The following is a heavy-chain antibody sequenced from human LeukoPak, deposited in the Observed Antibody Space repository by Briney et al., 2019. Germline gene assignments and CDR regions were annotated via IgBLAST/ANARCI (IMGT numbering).Heavy chain of an antibody. V-gene: IGHV4-39*07. D-gene: IGHD4-23*01. CDR3: ARGDTGGKEFDY. CDR1: GGSISSSSYY. J-gene: IGHJ4*02. CDR2: INHSGST. Sequence: PSETLSLTCTVSGGSISSSSYYWGWIRQPPGKGLEWIGEINHSGSTNYNPSLKSRVTISVDTSKNQFSLKLSSVTAADTAVYYCARGDTGGKEFDYWGQGTLVTVSS.